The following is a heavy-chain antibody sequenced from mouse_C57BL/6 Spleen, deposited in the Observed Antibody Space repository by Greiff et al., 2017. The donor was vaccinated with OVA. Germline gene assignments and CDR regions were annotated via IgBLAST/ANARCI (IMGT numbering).Heavy chain of an antibody. CDR1: GYAFSSYW. CDR2: IYPGDGDT. D-gene: IGHD1-3*01. CDR3: AREGVAPYAMDY. V-gene: IGHV1-80*01. J-gene: IGHJ4*01. Sequence: QVQLQQSGAELVKPGASVKISCKASGYAFSSYWMNWVKQRPGQGLEWIGQIYPGDGDTNYNGKFKGKATLTVDNSSSTAYMQLSSLTSEDSAVYFCAREGVAPYAMDYWGQGTSVTVSS.